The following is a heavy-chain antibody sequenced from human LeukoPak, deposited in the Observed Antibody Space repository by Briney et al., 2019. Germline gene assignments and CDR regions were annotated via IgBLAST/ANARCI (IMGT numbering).Heavy chain of an antibody. CDR3: ARAVRGYSFGSTPTLTFFDY. CDR1: GLTVSGSY. Sequence: GGSLRLSCVASGLTVSGSYMAWVRQPPGKGLEWVSVIYTGGSTYHADSVKDRFTISRDNSKNTVFLQIISLTAEDTAVYYCARAVRGYSFGSTPTLTFFDYWGQGTLVTVSS. J-gene: IGHJ4*02. CDR2: IYTGGST. V-gene: IGHV3-66*01. D-gene: IGHD5-18*01.